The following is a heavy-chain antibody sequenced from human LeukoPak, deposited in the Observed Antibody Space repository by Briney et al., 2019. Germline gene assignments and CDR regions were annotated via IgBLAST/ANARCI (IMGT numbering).Heavy chain of an antibody. CDR3: ARRAGAYSHPYDY. CDR1: GFTFDDYA. D-gene: IGHD4/OR15-4a*01. V-gene: IGHV3-53*01. J-gene: IGHJ4*02. CDR2: IYSDNT. Sequence: GGSLRLSCAASGFTFDDYAMHWVRQAPGKGLEWVSFIYSDNTHYSYSVKGRFTISRDNSKNTLYLQMNSLRAEDTAVYYCARRAGAYSHPYDYWGQGTLVTVSS.